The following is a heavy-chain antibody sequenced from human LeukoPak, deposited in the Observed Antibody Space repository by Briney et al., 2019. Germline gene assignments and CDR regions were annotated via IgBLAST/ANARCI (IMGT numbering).Heavy chain of an antibody. V-gene: IGHV1-69*04. D-gene: IGHD2-15*01. CDR1: GGTFSSYA. CDR2: IIPILGIA. Sequence: SVKVSCEASGGTFSSYAISWVRQAPGQGLEWMGRIIPILGIANYAQKFQGRVTITADKSTSTAYMELSSLRSEDTAVYYCARDVAPDIVVVVAAIANWFDPWGQGTLVTVSS. J-gene: IGHJ5*02. CDR3: ARDVAPDIVVVVAAIANWFDP.